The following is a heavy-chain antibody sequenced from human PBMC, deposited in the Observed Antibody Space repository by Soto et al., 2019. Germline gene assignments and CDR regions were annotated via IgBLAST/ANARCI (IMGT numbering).Heavy chain of an antibody. CDR1: GFTFDDYA. D-gene: IGHD3-3*01. V-gene: IGHV3-9*01. Sequence: EVQLVESGGGLVQPGRSLRLSCAASGFTFDDYAMHWGRQAPGKGLEWVSGISWNSGSIGYADSVKGRFTISRDNAKNSLYLQRNSLRADDTALYYCAKDRHYDFWSGYNDYWGHGNLVTVSS. CDR2: ISWNSGSI. J-gene: IGHJ4*01. CDR3: AKDRHYDFWSGYNDY.